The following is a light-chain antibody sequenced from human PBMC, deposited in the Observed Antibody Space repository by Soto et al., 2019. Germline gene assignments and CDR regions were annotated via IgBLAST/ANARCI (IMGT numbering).Light chain of an antibody. V-gene: IGKV3-20*01. CDR2: GAS. CDR3: QQYMSSVT. Sequence: EIVLTQSPGSLSLSPGQRATLSCRASQSVDTTFFAWYQKKPDQAPRLLIYGASKRATGIPDRFSGSGSGTDFTLIISRLEPEDFAVYYCQQYMSSVTFGQGTKVEIK. CDR1: QSVDTTF. J-gene: IGKJ1*01.